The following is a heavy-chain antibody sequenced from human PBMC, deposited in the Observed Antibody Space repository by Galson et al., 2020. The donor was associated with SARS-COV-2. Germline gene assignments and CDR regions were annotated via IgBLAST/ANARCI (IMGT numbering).Heavy chain of an antibody. D-gene: IGHD1-26*01. CDR1: GFTFSNYG. Sequence: GESLKISCAAPGFTFSNYGMHWVRQAPGKGLEWVAVMSYDGSNEYYADSVKGRFTISRDNSKNTLFLQMNSLRAEDSAVYYCAKDFNPGRGLYYYYYGLDVWGQGTTVTVSS. CDR3: AKDFNPGRGLYYYYYGLDV. J-gene: IGHJ6*02. CDR2: MSYDGSNE. V-gene: IGHV3-30*18.